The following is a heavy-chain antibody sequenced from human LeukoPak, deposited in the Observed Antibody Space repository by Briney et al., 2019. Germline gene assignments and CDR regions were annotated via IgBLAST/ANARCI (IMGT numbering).Heavy chain of an antibody. D-gene: IGHD6-19*01. Sequence: GRSLRLSCAASGFTFSSYGMHWVRQAPGKGLEWVAVISYDGSNKYYADSVKGRFTISRDNSKNTLYLQMNSLSAGDTAVYYCVRAPPYSSASWGYYGMDVWGQGTTVTVSS. CDR1: GFTFSSYG. CDR2: ISYDGSNK. CDR3: VRAPPYSSASWGYYGMDV. J-gene: IGHJ6*02. V-gene: IGHV3-30*03.